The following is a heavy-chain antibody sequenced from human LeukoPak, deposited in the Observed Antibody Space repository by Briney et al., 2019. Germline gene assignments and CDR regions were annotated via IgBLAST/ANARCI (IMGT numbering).Heavy chain of an antibody. CDR1: GGTFSSHA. Sequence: SVKVSCKASGGTFSSHAISWVRQAPGQGLEWMGGIIPIFGTANYAQKFQGRVTITADKSTSTAYMELSSLRSEDTAVYYCAREIYDYGDYGFDYWGQGTLVTVSS. V-gene: IGHV1-69*06. D-gene: IGHD4-17*01. CDR3: AREIYDYGDYGFDY. CDR2: IIPIFGTA. J-gene: IGHJ4*02.